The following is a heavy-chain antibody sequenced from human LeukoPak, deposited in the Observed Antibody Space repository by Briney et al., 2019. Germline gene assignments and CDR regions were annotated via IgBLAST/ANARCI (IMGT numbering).Heavy chain of an antibody. Sequence: GGSLTLSCTASGFTFSNYWMMWVRQAPGKGLEWVANINEDGSEKYYADSVEGRFTISRDNAKNSLDLQMNSLRADDTAIYYCARSKIDYRGQGTLVTVSS. D-gene: IGHD4-11*01. J-gene: IGHJ4*02. CDR3: ARSKIDY. CDR2: INEDGSEK. V-gene: IGHV3-7*01. CDR1: GFTFSNYW.